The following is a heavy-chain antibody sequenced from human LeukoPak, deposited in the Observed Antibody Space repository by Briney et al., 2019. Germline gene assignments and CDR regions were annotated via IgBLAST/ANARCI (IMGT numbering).Heavy chain of an antibody. Sequence: ASVKVPCKASGYTFTSYGISWVRQAPGQGLEWMGWISAYNGNTNYAQKLQGRVTMTTDTSTSTAYMELRSLRSDDTAVYYCARVPYDILTGYYPTYYFDYWGQGTLVTVSS. CDR1: GYTFTSYG. D-gene: IGHD3-9*01. V-gene: IGHV1-18*01. CDR3: ARVPYDILTGYYPTYYFDY. J-gene: IGHJ4*02. CDR2: ISAYNGNT.